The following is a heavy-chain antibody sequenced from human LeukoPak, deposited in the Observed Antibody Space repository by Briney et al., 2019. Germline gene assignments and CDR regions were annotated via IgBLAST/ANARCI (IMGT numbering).Heavy chain of an antibody. V-gene: IGHV6-1*01. D-gene: IGHD3-10*01. CDR3: ARVSSGVFGY. CDR2: TYYRSTWSN. CDR1: GDSVSSDTVT. Sequence: SQTLSLTCAISGDSVSSDTVTWNWIRQSPSRGLEWLGRTYYRSTWSNDYAVSMKSRITINPGTSKNQFSLQLNSVTPEDTAVYYCARVSSGVFGYWGQGTLVTVSS. J-gene: IGHJ4*02.